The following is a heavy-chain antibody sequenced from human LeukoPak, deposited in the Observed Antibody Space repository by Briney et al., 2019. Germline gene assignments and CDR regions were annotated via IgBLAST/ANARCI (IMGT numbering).Heavy chain of an antibody. V-gene: IGHV4-34*01. CDR3: ARGTSIAAPYYYMDV. CDR2: INHSGST. J-gene: IGHJ6*03. Sequence: PSETLSLTCAVYGGSFSGYYLSWIRQPPGKGLEWIGKINHSGSTNYNPSLKSRVTISVDTSKNQFSLKLSSVTAADTAVYYCARGTSIAAPYYYMDVWGKGTTVTVSS. CDR1: GGSFSGYY. D-gene: IGHD6-6*01.